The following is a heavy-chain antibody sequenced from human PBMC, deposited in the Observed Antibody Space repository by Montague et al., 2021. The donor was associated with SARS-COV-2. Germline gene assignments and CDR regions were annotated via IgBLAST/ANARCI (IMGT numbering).Heavy chain of an antibody. V-gene: IGHV4-59*12. CDR2: IYHNGST. J-gene: IGHJ4*02. CDR1: GGSISSSY. Sequence: SETLSLTCSVYGGSISSSYWSWIRQPPGKGLEWIGYIYHNGSTKYNPSLKSRVTISVDTSKNQFSLKLSSVTAVDTAVYYCARDANWGWYYCDYWGQGTLVTVSS. CDR3: ARDANWGWYYCDY. D-gene: IGHD7-27*01.